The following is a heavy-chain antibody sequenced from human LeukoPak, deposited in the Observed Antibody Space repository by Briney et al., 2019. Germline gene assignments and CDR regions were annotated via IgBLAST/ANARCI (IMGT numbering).Heavy chain of an antibody. V-gene: IGHV3-48*03. CDR1: GFTFSSYE. D-gene: IGHD2-15*01. Sequence: QPGGSLRLSCAASGFTFSSYEINSVRQAPGKGLEWVSYISSSGNNIYYAYSVKGRFTISSDNAKNSQDLQMNSLRAEDTAVYYCARGHCSGGSCYFDYWGQGTLVTVSS. CDR2: ISSSGNNI. CDR3: ARGHCSGGSCYFDY. J-gene: IGHJ4*02.